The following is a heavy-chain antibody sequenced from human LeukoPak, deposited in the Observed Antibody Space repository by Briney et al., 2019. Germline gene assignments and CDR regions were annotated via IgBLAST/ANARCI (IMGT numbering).Heavy chain of an antibody. V-gene: IGHV4-34*01. Sequence: SETLSLTCAVYGGSFSGYYWSWIRQPPGKGLEWIGEINHSGSTNYNPSLKSRVTISVDTSKNQFSLKLSSVTAADTAVYYCARVGLSGAFDIWGQGTMVSVSS. CDR3: ARVGLSGAFDI. J-gene: IGHJ3*02. CDR2: INHSGST. CDR1: GGSFSGYY. D-gene: IGHD5-12*01.